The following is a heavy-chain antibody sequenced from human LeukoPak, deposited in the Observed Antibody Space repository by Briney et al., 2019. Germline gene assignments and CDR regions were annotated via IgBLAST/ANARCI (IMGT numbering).Heavy chain of an antibody. CDR3: ARGEDFKSSRFDP. J-gene: IGHJ5*02. CDR1: GDSISGHY. V-gene: IGHV4-59*11. CDR2: IYSSGTT. D-gene: IGHD1-26*01. Sequence: PSETLSLTCAVSGDSISGHYWNWIRQPPGRGLEWIGYIYSSGTTKYNPSLDSRVTISADTSKNHFSLKLTSVTAADTAVYYCARGEDFKSSRFDPWGQGTLATVSA.